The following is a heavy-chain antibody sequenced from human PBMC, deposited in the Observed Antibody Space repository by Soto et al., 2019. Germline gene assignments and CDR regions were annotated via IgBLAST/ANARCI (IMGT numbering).Heavy chain of an antibody. J-gene: IGHJ6*02. CDR3: TTTVTHVIFAYYGMDV. CDR1: GFTFSNDW. Sequence: GGSLSLSCAASGFTFSNDWMSWVCKAPGQGLEWVGLIKSNNDGGTKDYAAPVIGRLTISRDDSKNTLYLQMNSLKTDVTAVDYCTTTVTHVIFAYYGMDVWGQGTTVTVSS. D-gene: IGHD3-3*01. CDR2: IKSNNDGGTK. V-gene: IGHV3-15*01.